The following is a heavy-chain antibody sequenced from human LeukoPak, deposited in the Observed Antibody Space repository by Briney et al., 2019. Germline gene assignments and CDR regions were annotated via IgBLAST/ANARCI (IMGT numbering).Heavy chain of an antibody. D-gene: IGHD2-2*02. J-gene: IGHJ3*02. CDR2: IYYSGST. V-gene: IGHV4-39*01. Sequence: SETLSLTCTVSGGSISSSSYYWGWIRQPPGKGLEWIGSIYYSGSTYYNPSLKSRVTISVDTSKNQFSLKLSSVTAADTAVYYCASPSPGGYCSSTSCYTEAFDIWGQGTMVTVPS. CDR3: ASPSPGGYCSSTSCYTEAFDI. CDR1: GGSISSSSYY.